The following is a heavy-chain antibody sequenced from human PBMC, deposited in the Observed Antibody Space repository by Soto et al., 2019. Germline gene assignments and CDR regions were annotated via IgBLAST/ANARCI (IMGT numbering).Heavy chain of an antibody. CDR2: IYYSGST. J-gene: IGHJ4*02. V-gene: IGHV4-30-4*01. D-gene: IGHD3-10*01. CDR1: GGSISSGDYY. Sequence: QVQLQESGPGLVKPSQTLSLTCTVSGGSISSGDYYWSWIRQPPGKGLEWIGYIYYSGSTNYNPSLEGGVTIPVDTSRNQFSRKLSSVTAADTAVYYWARAQGSGFLVSWGQGTMVTVSS. CDR3: ARAQGSGFLVS.